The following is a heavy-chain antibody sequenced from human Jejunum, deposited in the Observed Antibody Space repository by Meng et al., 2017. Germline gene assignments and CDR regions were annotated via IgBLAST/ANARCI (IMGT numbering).Heavy chain of an antibody. CDR2: ISSSSTYM. J-gene: IGHJ4*02. Sequence: GESLKISCAVSGLRFSGYTMSWVRQAPGKGLEWVSSISSSSTYMDYAASVKGRFTISRDDAEDSVYLQINSLRADDTAVYYCTGEVYTTSSPEYWGQGTLVTVSS. D-gene: IGHD1-14*01. V-gene: IGHV3-21*01. CDR3: TGEVYTTSSPEY. CDR1: GLRFSGYT.